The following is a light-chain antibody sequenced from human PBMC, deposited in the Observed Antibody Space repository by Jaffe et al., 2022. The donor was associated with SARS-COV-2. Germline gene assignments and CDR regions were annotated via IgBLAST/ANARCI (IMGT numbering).Light chain of an antibody. Sequence: QSVLTQPPSVSAAPGQKVTISCSGSSSNIGNDYVSWYQHLPGTVPKLLIYDNDKRPSGISDRFSGSKSGTSATLGITGLQTGDEADYYCAAWDNILRAGVFGGGTKLTVL. CDR1: SSNIGNDY. V-gene: IGLV1-51*01. CDR2: DND. CDR3: AAWDNILRAGV. J-gene: IGLJ3*02.